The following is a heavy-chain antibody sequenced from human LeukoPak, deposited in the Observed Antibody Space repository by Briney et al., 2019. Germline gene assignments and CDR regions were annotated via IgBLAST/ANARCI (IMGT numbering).Heavy chain of an antibody. D-gene: IGHD3-22*01. CDR2: ISYDGSNK. Sequence: PGRSLRLSCAASGFTFRSYGMHWVRQAPGKGLEWVAVISYDGSNKYYADSVKGRFTISRDNSKNTLYLQMNSLRAEDTAVYYCAQDLSEGTMTHWGQGTLVTVSS. CDR1: GFTFRSYG. J-gene: IGHJ4*02. CDR3: AQDLSEGTMTH. V-gene: IGHV3-30*18.